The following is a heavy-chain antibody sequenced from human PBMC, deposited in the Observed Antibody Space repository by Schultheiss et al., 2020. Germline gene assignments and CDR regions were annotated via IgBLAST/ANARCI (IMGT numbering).Heavy chain of an antibody. Sequence: GESLKISCAASGFTFSSYAMHWFRQAPGKGLEWVAVISYDGSNKYYADSVKGRFTISRDNSKKTLYLQMNSLRAEDTAVYYCARDMTKLWSGYMEVWGKGTTVTVSS. CDR3: ARDMTKLWSGYMEV. CDR2: ISYDGSNK. CDR1: GFTFSSYA. J-gene: IGHJ6*03. V-gene: IGHV3-30*04. D-gene: IGHD3-3*01.